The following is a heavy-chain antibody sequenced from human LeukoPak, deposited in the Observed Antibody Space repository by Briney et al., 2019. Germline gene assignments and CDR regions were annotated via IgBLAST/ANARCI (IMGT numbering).Heavy chain of an antibody. CDR1: GYSFTRYW. Sequence: PGESLKISCKGSGYSFTRYWIGWVRQMPETGLEWMGVIYPADSDTTYNPSFRGQVTISVDRSISTAYLQWSSLKASGTAMYYCARSRDYYGSGRPNSYYYYGMDVWGQGTTVTVSS. CDR2: IYPADSDT. V-gene: IGHV5-51*01. D-gene: IGHD3-10*01. J-gene: IGHJ6*02. CDR3: ARSRDYYGSGRPNSYYYYGMDV.